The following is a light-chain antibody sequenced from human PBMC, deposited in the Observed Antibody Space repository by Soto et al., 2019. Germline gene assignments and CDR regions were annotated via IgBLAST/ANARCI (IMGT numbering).Light chain of an antibody. CDR1: QSVSSCY. Sequence: IVVTQSPGILSLSPGERATLSCRASQSVSSCYLAWYQQKPGQAPRLLIYGASSRATGIPDRFSGSGSGTDFTLTISRLEPEDFAVYYCQQYGSSPLTFGGGTKVEIK. CDR3: QQYGSSPLT. V-gene: IGKV3-20*01. J-gene: IGKJ4*01. CDR2: GAS.